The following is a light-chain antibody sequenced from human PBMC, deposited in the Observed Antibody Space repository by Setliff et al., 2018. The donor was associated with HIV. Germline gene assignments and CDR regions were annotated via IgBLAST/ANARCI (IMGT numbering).Light chain of an antibody. CDR2: YDS. J-gene: IGLJ1*01. Sequence: SYELTQPPSVSVAPGKTARITCGGNNIGSKSVHWYQQKPGQAPVLVIYYDSDRPSGIPERFPGSNSGNTATLTITRVEAGEEADYYCQVWDSSSGLYVFGTGTKVTVL. CDR3: QVWDSSSGLYV. V-gene: IGLV3-21*04. CDR1: NIGSKS.